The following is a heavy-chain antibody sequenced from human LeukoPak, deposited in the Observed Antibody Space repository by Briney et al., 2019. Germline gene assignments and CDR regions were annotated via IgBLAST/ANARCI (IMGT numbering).Heavy chain of an antibody. Sequence: ASVKVSCKASGYTFTSYGISWVRQAPGQGLEWMGWISAYNGNTNYAQKLQGRVTMTTDTSTSTAYMELRSLRSDDAAVYYCARDRSQKSGNVGGYWGQGTLVTVSS. D-gene: IGHD4-23*01. V-gene: IGHV1-18*01. CDR2: ISAYNGNT. CDR1: GYTFTSYG. J-gene: IGHJ4*02. CDR3: ARDRSQKSGNVGGY.